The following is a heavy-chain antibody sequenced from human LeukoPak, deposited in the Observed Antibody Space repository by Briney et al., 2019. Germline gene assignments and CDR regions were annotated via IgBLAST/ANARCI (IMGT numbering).Heavy chain of an antibody. J-gene: IGHJ4*02. V-gene: IGHV1-2*02. CDR2: INPNSGGT. CDR3: ARDGWSLDSWRDYYNGY. CDR1: GYTFTGYY. D-gene: IGHD3-3*01. Sequence: ASVKVSCKASGYTFTGYYMHWVRQAPGQGLEWMGWINPNSGGTNYAQKFQGRVTMTTDTSTNTAYMELRSLRSDDTAVYYCARDGWSLDSWRDYYNGYWGQGTLVTVSS.